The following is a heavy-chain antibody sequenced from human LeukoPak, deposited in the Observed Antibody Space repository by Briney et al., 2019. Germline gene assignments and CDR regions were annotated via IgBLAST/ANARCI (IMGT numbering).Heavy chain of an antibody. D-gene: IGHD3-10*01. CDR2: TNHSGST. V-gene: IGHV4-34*01. J-gene: IGHJ4*02. CDR3: ARARITMVRGAPLFDY. Sequence: PSETLSLTCAVYGGSFSGYYWSWIRQPPGKGLEWIGETNHSGSTNYNPSLKSRVTISVDTSKNQFFLKLSSVTAADTAVYYCARARITMVRGAPLFDYWGQGTLVTVSS. CDR1: GGSFSGYY.